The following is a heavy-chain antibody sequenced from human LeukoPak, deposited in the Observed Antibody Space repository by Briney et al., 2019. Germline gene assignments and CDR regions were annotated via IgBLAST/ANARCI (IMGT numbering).Heavy chain of an antibody. J-gene: IGHJ5*02. CDR1: GFTFSSYG. CDR2: ISGSGGST. Sequence: GSLRLSCAASGFTFSSYGMHWVRQAPGKGLEWVSAISGSGGSTYYADSVKGRFTISRDNSKNTLYLQMNSLRAEDTAVYYCAKVSVLLWFGERPSWFDPWGQGTLATVSS. CDR3: AKVSVLLWFGERPSWFDP. V-gene: IGHV3-23*01. D-gene: IGHD3-10*01.